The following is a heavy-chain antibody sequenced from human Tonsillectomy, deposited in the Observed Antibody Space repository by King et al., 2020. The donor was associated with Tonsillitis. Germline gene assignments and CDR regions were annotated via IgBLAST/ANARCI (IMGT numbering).Heavy chain of an antibody. CDR3: AREXLGGXXXYDXXGYYXXGYGXDV. CDR2: ISYDGSDK. J-gene: IGHJ6*02. CDR1: GFTFSSXS. D-gene: IGHD3-22*01. V-gene: IGHV3-30*04. Sequence: QLVQSGGGVVQPGRSLRLSCAASGFTFSSXSMHWVRQAPGKGLEWVAVISYDGSDKYYADSVKGRFTISRDNSQNTLYLQMNSLRAEDTAVYYCAREXLGGXXXYDXXGYYXXGYGXDVWXXGTTVTVXS.